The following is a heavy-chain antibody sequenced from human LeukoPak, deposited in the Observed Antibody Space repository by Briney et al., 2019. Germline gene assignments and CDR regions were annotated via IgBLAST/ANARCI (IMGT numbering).Heavy chain of an antibody. CDR3: ARDGRSGSYGAFDI. J-gene: IGHJ3*02. D-gene: IGHD1-26*01. CDR1: GGSFSTYA. CDR2: IIPFFGTP. Sequence: ASVKVSCKASGGSFSTYAISWVRQAPGRGLEWMGGIIPFFGTPSYAQKFHGRVTITADESTNTAYMEVSSLRSEDTALYYCARDGRSGSYGAFDIWGQGTMVTVSS. V-gene: IGHV1-69*13.